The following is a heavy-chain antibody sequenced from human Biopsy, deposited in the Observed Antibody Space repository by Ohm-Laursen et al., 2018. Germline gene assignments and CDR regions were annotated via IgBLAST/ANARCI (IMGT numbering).Heavy chain of an antibody. Sequence: SVNASCKVSEYTLTELPIHWVRQAPGKGLEWMGGFDLEHGETTYAQKFQGRVTMTEDTSTDTAYMELSSLRSEDTAVDYCCCRSTFGVVIRSKKYYYYGMDVWGQGTTVTVSS. V-gene: IGHV1-24*01. D-gene: IGHD3-3*01. CDR3: CCRSTFGVVIRSKKYYYYGMDV. J-gene: IGHJ6*02. CDR1: EYTLTELP. CDR2: FDLEHGET.